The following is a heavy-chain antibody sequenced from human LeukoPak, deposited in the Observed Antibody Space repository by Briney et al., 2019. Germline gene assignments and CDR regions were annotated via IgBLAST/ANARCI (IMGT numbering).Heavy chain of an antibody. CDR3: ARDGGGSSSMKYDY. V-gene: IGHV4-4*07. Sequence: SETLSLTCTVSGGSINSYFWSWIRQPAGKGLEWIGHIYTTGSTNYNPSLKSRVTISVDTSKSQFSLKLTSVTAADTAVYYFARDGGGSSSMKYDYWGQGTLVTVSS. J-gene: IGHJ4*02. CDR2: IYTTGST. D-gene: IGHD6-6*01. CDR1: GGSINSYF.